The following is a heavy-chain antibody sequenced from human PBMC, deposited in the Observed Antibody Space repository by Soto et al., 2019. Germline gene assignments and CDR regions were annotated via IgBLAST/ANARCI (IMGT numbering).Heavy chain of an antibody. Sequence: GGSLRLSCAASGFTFSNAWMSWVRQAPGKGLEWVGRIKSKTDGGTTDYAAPVKGRFTISRDDSKNTLYLQMNSLKTEDTAVYYCTTDPYCSGGSCYYDNWNCFDPCGQGTLVTVSS. CDR3: TTDPYCSGGSCYYDNWNCFDP. D-gene: IGHD2-15*01. CDR1: GFTFSNAW. CDR2: IKSKTDGGTT. V-gene: IGHV3-15*01. J-gene: IGHJ5*02.